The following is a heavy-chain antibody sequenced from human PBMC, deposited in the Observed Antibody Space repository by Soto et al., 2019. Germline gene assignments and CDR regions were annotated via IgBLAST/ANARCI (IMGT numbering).Heavy chain of an antibody. CDR1: GGSFSGYY. Sequence: SETLSLTCAVYGGSFSGYYWSWIRQPPGKGLEWIGEINHSGSTNYNPSLKSRVTISVDTSKNQFSLKLSSVTAADTAVYYCARGQGRWLQSAYYYYGMDVWGQGTTVTVSS. D-gene: IGHD5-12*01. CDR3: ARGQGRWLQSAYYYYGMDV. J-gene: IGHJ6*02. V-gene: IGHV4-34*01. CDR2: INHSGST.